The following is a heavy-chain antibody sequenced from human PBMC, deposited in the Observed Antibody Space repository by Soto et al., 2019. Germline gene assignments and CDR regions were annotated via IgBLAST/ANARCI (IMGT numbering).Heavy chain of an antibody. CDR2: INPSGGST. J-gene: IGHJ4*02. CDR1: GYTFTSYY. V-gene: IGHV1-46*01. Sequence: ASVKVSCKASGYTFTSYYMHWVRQAPGQGLEWMGIINPSGGSTSYAQKFQGRVTMTRDTSTSTVYMELSSLRSEDTAVYYCAREPIQRGYSYGFDYWGQGTLVTVSS. CDR3: AREPIQRGYSYGFDY. D-gene: IGHD5-18*01.